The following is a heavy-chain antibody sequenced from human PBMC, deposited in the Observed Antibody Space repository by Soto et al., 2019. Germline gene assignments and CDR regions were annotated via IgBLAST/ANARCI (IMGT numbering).Heavy chain of an antibody. J-gene: IGHJ4*02. CDR3: ARGSGSLLKAAFDY. V-gene: IGHV3-21*01. CDR2: ISSSSSSI. CDR1: GFTFSVYS. D-gene: IGHD1-26*01. Sequence: EVQLVESGGGLVEPGGSLRLSCAASGFTFSVYSMNWVRQAQGEGLEWVSSISSSSSSIYYTDSVQGRFTISRDNAKNSLYLQMNSLRAEDTAVYYCARGSGSLLKAAFDYWGQGTLVTVSS.